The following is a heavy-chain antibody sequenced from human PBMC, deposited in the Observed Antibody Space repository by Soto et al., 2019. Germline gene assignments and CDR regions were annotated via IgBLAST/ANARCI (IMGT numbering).Heavy chain of an antibody. J-gene: IGHJ5*02. CDR1: GFTFSSYG. Sequence: QVQLVESGGGVVQPGRSLRLSCAASGFTFSSYGMHWVRQAPGKGLEWVAVIWYDGSNKYYADSVKGRFTISRDNSKNTLYLQMNSLRAEDTAVYYCARDGRPAYYDFWSGRGWFDPWGQGTLVTVSS. CDR3: ARDGRPAYYDFWSGRGWFDP. D-gene: IGHD3-3*01. CDR2: IWYDGSNK. V-gene: IGHV3-33*01.